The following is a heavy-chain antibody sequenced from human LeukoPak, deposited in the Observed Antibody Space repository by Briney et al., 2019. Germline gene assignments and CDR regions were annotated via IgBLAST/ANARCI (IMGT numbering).Heavy chain of an antibody. D-gene: IGHD3-22*01. V-gene: IGHV4-4*07. CDR3: ARDDDGRGYPDY. CDR1: GAFISAYY. J-gene: IGHJ4*02. CDR2: IYISGPT. Sequence: PSETLSLTCVVSGAFISAYYWYWIRQPAGKGLEWIGRIYISGPTNYNPSLKSRVTMALDTSKNQLSLKLRSVTAADTAVYYCARDDDGRGYPDYWGQGTLVTVSP.